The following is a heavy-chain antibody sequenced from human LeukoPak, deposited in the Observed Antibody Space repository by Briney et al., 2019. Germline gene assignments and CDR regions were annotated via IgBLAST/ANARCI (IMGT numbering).Heavy chain of an antibody. CDR3: AKRSGSYGPFDY. CDR1: GFTFSSYS. V-gene: IGHV3-48*01. Sequence: GGSLRLSCAASGFTFSSYSMNWVRQAPGKGLEWVSYISSSSSTIYYADSVKGRFTISRDNSKNTLYLQLNSLRAEDTAVYYCAKRSGSYGPFDYWGQGTLVTVSS. J-gene: IGHJ4*02. CDR2: ISSSSSTI. D-gene: IGHD1-26*01.